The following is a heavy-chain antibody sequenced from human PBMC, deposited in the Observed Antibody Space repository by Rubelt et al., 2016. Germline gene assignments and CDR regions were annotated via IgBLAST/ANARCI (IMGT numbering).Heavy chain of an antibody. CDR3: AKDSRYSRSYWDFDY. Sequence: EVQLVESGGGLVQPGGSLRLSCAASGFTFSEFWMHWVRQAPGKGLVWVSRISSDGISTGYADSVKGRFTISRDNAKNTLYLEMHSMRAEDTAVYFCAKDSRYSRSYWDFDYWGQGTLVTVSS. V-gene: IGHV3-74*01. D-gene: IGHD1-26*01. CDR1: GFTFSEFW. J-gene: IGHJ4*02. CDR2: ISSDGIST.